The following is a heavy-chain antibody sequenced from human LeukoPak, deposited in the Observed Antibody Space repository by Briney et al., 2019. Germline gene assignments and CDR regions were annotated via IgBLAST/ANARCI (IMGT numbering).Heavy chain of an antibody. Sequence: PSETLSLTCTVSGGSISSGDYYWSWIRQPPGKGLEWIGYIYYSGGTYYNPSLKSRVTISVDTSKNQFSLKLSSVTAADTAVYYCVRDTAMVGFDYWGQGTLVTVSS. V-gene: IGHV4-30-4*01. CDR1: GGSISSGDYY. J-gene: IGHJ4*02. CDR3: VRDTAMVGFDY. CDR2: IYYSGGT. D-gene: IGHD5-18*01.